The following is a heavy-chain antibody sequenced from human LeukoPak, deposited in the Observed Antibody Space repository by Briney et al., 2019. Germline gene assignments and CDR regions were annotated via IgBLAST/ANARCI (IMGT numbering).Heavy chain of an antibody. V-gene: IGHV4-61*02. Sequence: SETLSLTCTVSGGSISTSSYYWSWIRQPAGKGLEWIGRIYTSGSTNYNPSLKSRVTISVDTSKNQFSLKLSSVTAADTAMYYCARVSRGNSVGGDYWGQGTLVTVSS. J-gene: IGHJ4*02. CDR3: ARVSRGNSVGGDY. D-gene: IGHD4-23*01. CDR1: GGSISTSSYY. CDR2: IYTSGST.